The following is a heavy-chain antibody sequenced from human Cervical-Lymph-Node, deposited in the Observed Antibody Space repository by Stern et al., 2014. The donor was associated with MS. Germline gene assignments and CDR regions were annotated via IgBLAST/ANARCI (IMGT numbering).Heavy chain of an antibody. CDR3: AKEKVYDTRIKKYYFGMDV. CDR2: IYSSGRT. V-gene: IGHV3-53*01. CDR1: GFSVSIDY. D-gene: IGHD2-8*01. Sequence: VQLEESGGGLIQPGGSLRLSCAASGFSVSIDYMNWVRQAPGKGLEWVSVIYSSGRTVYADSVKGRFTVSRDNSKNTVYLQMNSLRAEDTAVYYCAKEKVYDTRIKKYYFGMDVWGQGTTVTVSS. J-gene: IGHJ6*02.